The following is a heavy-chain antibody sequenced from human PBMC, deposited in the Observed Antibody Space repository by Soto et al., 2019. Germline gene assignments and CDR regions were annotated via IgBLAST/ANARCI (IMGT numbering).Heavy chain of an antibody. D-gene: IGHD2-21*02. CDR3: ARQRTSVVTQAYFDS. V-gene: IGHV4-39*01. CDR2: IYYSGST. Sequence: SETLSLTCTVTGDSINNRSYSWGWIRQPPGKGLEWIGSIYYSGSTYNNPSLRSRVSMSVDTSKNQFSLKLRSVTAADTALYYCARQRTSVVTQAYFDSWGQGSLVTVSS. J-gene: IGHJ4*02. CDR1: GDSINNRSYS.